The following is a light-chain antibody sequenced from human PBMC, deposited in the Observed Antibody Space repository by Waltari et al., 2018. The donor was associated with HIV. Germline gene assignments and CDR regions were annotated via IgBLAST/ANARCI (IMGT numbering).Light chain of an antibody. Sequence: EVVLTQSPSTLSLSQGERATLHCRASQHIGNYLAWYQQKPGQAPRLLIYDASTRASGIPARFSGSGSGTDFTLTISSLEPEDVAVYYCQQRINWPPVTFGQGTRLEI. CDR1: QHIGNY. CDR3: QQRINWPPVT. CDR2: DAS. J-gene: IGKJ5*01. V-gene: IGKV3-11*01.